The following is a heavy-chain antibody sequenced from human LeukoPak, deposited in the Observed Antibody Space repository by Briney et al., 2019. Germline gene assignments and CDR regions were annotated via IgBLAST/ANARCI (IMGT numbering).Heavy chain of an antibody. CDR1: GFTFSSYE. D-gene: IGHD3-10*01. J-gene: IGHJ4*02. CDR3: ARVGYYGSGSYYIHVGTTFDY. V-gene: IGHV3-48*03. CDR2: ISSSGSTI. Sequence: GGSLRLSCAASGFTFSSYEMNWVRQAPGKGLEWVSYISSSGSTIYYADSVKGRLTISRDNAKNSLYLQMNSLRAEDTAVYYCARVGYYGSGSYYIHVGTTFDYWGQGTLVTVSS.